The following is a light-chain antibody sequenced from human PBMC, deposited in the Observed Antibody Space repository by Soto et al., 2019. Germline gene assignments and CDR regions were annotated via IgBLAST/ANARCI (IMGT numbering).Light chain of an antibody. Sequence: QSALTQPRSVSGSPGQSVTISCTGTSRDVGAYNYVSWYQQHPGKAPKLIIYDVSKWPSGVPDRFSGSKSGNMASLTISGLQAEDEADYYCCSSAGSSTVIFGGGTKVTVL. CDR2: DVS. V-gene: IGLV2-11*01. J-gene: IGLJ2*01. CDR3: CSSAGSSTVI. CDR1: SRDVGAYNY.